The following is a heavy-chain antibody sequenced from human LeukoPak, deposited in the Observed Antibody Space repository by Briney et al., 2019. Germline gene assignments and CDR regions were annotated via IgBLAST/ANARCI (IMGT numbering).Heavy chain of an antibody. CDR1: GASINTHFYY. CDR3: ARSETIWYYFDH. Sequence: SETLSLTCTVSGASINTHFYYWGWIRQTPGKGLEWIGNMYYRGSTYYNPSLNSRVSRSLDTSKNQFSLRLSSVTAADTAIYFCARSETIWYYFDHWGQGRLVTVSS. D-gene: IGHD1-7*01. CDR2: MYYRGST. V-gene: IGHV4-39*07. J-gene: IGHJ4*02.